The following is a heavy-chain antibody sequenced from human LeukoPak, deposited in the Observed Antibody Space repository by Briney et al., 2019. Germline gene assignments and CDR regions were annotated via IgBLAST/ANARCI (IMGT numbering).Heavy chain of an antibody. J-gene: IGHJ5*02. D-gene: IGHD3-16*01. V-gene: IGHV4-31*03. Sequence: PSETLSLTCTVSGGSIISGPYYWSWIRQLPGKGLEWIGYIYSNGNTRYSPSLKNRVVMSVDTSKNQFSLRLTSVTAADTAVYYCARGPDWPTSNCYLSFGWFDPWGQGTLVTVSS. CDR1: GGSIISGPYY. CDR2: IYSNGNT. CDR3: ARGPDWPTSNCYLSFGWFDP.